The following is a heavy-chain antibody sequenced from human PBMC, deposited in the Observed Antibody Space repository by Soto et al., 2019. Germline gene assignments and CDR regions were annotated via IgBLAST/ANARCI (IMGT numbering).Heavy chain of an antibody. CDR1: GVTFSSYA. Sequence: GGSLRLSCAASGVTFSSYAMSWVRQAPGKGLEWVSAISGSGGSTYYADSVKGRFTISRDNSKNTLYLQMNSLRAEDTAVYYCAKIKGSYYGSGYDYWGQGTLVTVSS. CDR2: ISGSGGST. V-gene: IGHV3-23*01. D-gene: IGHD3-10*01. CDR3: AKIKGSYYGSGYDY. J-gene: IGHJ4*02.